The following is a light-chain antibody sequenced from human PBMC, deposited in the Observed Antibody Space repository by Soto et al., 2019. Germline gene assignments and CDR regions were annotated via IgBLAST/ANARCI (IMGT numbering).Light chain of an antibody. CDR2: RGS. CDR1: QTIRANE. V-gene: IGKV3-20*01. Sequence: VLTQSPGTLSLSPGERTTLSCRASQTIRANELAWYQQKPGQPPRLLIYRGSSMAPGIPDRFSGRGSGTEFTLTISRLEPEAFAVYYCQDYGTSAPWSFGQGT. CDR3: QDYGTSAPWS. J-gene: IGKJ1*01.